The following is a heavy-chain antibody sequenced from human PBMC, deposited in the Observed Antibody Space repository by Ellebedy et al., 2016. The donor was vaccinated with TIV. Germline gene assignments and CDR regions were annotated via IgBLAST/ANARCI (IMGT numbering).Heavy chain of an antibody. V-gene: IGHV3-15*01. J-gene: IGHJ4*02. CDR3: TTVYRYNYDSV. D-gene: IGHD5-18*01. CDR1: GFTFSNAW. CDR2: IKSKTVGGAA. Sequence: PGGSLRLSCAASGFTFSNAWMNWVPQAPGKGLEWVGRIKSKTVGGAADYAAPVKGRFTISRDDSKNTLYLQMNSLKTEDTAVYFCTTVYRYNYDSVWGQGTLVTVSS.